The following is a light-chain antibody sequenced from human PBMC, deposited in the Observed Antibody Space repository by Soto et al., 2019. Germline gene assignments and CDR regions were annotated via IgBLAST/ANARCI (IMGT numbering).Light chain of an antibody. CDR1: QYISSW. V-gene: IGKV1-5*01. CDR3: QQYYSYFT. CDR2: DAS. J-gene: IGKJ4*01. Sequence: DIQMTQSPSTLSASVGDRVTITCRASQYISSWLAWYQQKPGKAPKLLIFDASALESGVPSRFSGSGSGTAFTLTISSLQPDDFATYYCQQYYSYFTFGGGTKVEIK.